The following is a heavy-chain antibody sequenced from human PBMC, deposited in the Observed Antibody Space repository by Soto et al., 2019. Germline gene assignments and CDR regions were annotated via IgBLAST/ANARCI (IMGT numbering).Heavy chain of an antibody. D-gene: IGHD4-4*01. CDR2: ISGSGGST. V-gene: IGHV3-23*01. CDR3: AKDPYYSSYYSYYMDV. CDR1: GFTFNNYA. J-gene: IGHJ6*03. Sequence: GGSLRLSCAASGFTFNNYAMSWVRQAPGKGLEWVSAISGSGGSTYYADSVKGRFTISRDNSKNTLYLQMGSLRAEDTAVYYCAKDPYYSSYYSYYMDVWGKGTTVTVSS.